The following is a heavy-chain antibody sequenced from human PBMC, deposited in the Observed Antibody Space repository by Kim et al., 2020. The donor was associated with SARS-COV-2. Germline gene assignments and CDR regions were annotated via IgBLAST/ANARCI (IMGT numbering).Heavy chain of an antibody. V-gene: IGHV3-30*03. J-gene: IGHJ4*02. CDR3: ARDSVRVATIPCDY. D-gene: IGHD5-12*01. Sequence: ADSLKGRFTISRDTSKNTLYLQMNSLRAEDTAVYYCARDSVRVATIPCDYWGQGALVSVSS.